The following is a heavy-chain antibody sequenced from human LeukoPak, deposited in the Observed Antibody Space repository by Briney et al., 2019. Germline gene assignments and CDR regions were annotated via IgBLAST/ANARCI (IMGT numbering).Heavy chain of an antibody. V-gene: IGHV3-23*01. D-gene: IGHD3-10*01. CDR1: GITLSNYG. CDR2: IGASGGGT. Sequence: GGSLRLSCAVSGITLSNYGMSWVRQAPGKGLEWVAGIGASGGGTNYADSVKGRFTISRDNPKNTLYLQMSSLRAEGTAVYFCAKRGVVIRVILVGFHKEAYYFDSWGQGALVTVSS. CDR3: AKRGVVIRVILVGFHKEAYYFDS. J-gene: IGHJ4*02.